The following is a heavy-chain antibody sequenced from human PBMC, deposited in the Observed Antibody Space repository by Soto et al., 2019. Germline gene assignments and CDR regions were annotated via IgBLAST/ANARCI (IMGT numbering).Heavy chain of an antibody. J-gene: IGHJ5*02. CDR1: GGTFSSYA. Sequence: SVKVSCKASGGTFSSYAISWVRQAPGQGLEWMGGIIPIFGTANYAQKFQGRVTITADESTSTAYTELSSLRSEDTAVYYCARFDYGGNNWFDPWGQGTLVTVSS. CDR3: ARFDYGGNNWFDP. D-gene: IGHD4-17*01. CDR2: IIPIFGTA. V-gene: IGHV1-69*13.